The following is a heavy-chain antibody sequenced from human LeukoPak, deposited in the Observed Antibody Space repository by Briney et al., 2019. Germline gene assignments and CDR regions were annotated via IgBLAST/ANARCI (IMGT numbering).Heavy chain of an antibody. D-gene: IGHD3-3*01. J-gene: IGHJ3*02. CDR3: ARIKRHYDFWSGYSRGAFDI. V-gene: IGHV4-59*11. Sequence: PSETLSLTCTVSGGSISSHYLSWIRQPPGKGLEWIGYIYYSGSTNYNPSLKSRVTISVDTSKNQFSLKLSSVTAADTAVYYCARIKRHYDFWSGYSRGAFDIWGQGTMVTVSS. CDR2: IYYSGST. CDR1: GGSISSHY.